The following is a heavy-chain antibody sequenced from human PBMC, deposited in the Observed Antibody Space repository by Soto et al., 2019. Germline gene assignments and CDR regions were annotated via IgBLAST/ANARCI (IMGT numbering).Heavy chain of an antibody. CDR2: ISSSGSTI. CDR1: GFTFSSYE. V-gene: IGHV3-48*03. J-gene: IGHJ5*02. D-gene: IGHD3-22*01. Sequence: GSLRLSCAASGFTFSSYEMNWVRQAPGKGLEWVSYISSSGSTIYYADSVKGRFTISRDNAKNSLYLQMNSLRAEDTAVYYCATHHYYDSHGPNTWGQGTLVTVSS. CDR3: ATHHYYDSHGPNT.